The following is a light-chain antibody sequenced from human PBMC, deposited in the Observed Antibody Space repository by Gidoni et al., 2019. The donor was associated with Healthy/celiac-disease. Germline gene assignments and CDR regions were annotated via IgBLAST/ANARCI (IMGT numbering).Light chain of an antibody. CDR2: GAS. CDR1: QSVSSSY. V-gene: IGKV3-20*01. CDR3: QQYGSSPLT. J-gene: IGKJ4*01. Sequence: IVLTQSPGTLSLSPGERATLSCRASQSVSSSYLAWYQQKPGQAPRPLIYGASSRATGIPDRFSGSGSGTDFTLTISRLEPEDFAVYYCQQYGSSPLTFGGGTKVEI.